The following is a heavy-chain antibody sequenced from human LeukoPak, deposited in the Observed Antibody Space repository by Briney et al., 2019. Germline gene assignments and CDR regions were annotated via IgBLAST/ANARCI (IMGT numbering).Heavy chain of an antibody. CDR1: GYTFTSYY. CDR3: AKNGMVRGVANDY. D-gene: IGHD3-10*01. Sequence: GSVKVSCKASGYTFTSYYMHWVRQAPGQGLEWMGIINPSGGSTSYAQKFQGRVTMTRNTSISTAYMELSSLRSEDTAVYYCAKNGMVRGVANDYWGQGTLVTVSS. J-gene: IGHJ4*02. V-gene: IGHV1-46*01. CDR2: INPSGGST.